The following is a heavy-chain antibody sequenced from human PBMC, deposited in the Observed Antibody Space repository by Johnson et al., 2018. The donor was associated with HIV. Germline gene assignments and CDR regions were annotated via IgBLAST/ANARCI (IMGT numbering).Heavy chain of an antibody. Sequence: EQLVESGGGLVQPGGSLRLSCAASGFTFSSYWMSWVRQAPGKGLEWVSAIRGSGDSTYYADSVKGRFTISRDNSKNTLYVQMNSLRAEDTAAYYCAKGRWELLAGAFDIWGQGTTVTVSS. CDR3: AKGRWELLAGAFDI. CDR2: IRGSGDST. D-gene: IGHD1-26*01. V-gene: IGHV3-23*04. J-gene: IGHJ3*02. CDR1: GFTFSSYW.